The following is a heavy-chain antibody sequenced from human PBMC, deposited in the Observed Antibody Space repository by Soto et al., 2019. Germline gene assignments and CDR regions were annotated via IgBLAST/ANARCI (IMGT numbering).Heavy chain of an antibody. CDR1: GFTFSSYG. Sequence: QVQLVESGGGVVQPGRSLRLSCAASGFTFSSYGMHWVRQAPGKGLEWVAVIWYDGSNKYYADSVKGRFTISRDNSKNTLYLQMNSLRAEDTAVYYCARSHRYSSSFYFDYWGQGTLVTVSS. D-gene: IGHD6-6*01. CDR2: IWYDGSNK. J-gene: IGHJ4*02. V-gene: IGHV3-33*01. CDR3: ARSHRYSSSFYFDY.